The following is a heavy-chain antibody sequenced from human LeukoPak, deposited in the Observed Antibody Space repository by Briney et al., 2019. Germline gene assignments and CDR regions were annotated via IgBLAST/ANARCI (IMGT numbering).Heavy chain of an antibody. J-gene: IGHJ2*01. V-gene: IGHV4-39*07. CDR2: IYYSGST. CDR3: ARDRGVDFWSGYNYWYFDL. Sequence: PSETLSLTCTVSGGSLSSSSYYWGCIRQPPGKGLEWIGSIYYSGSTYYNPSLKSRVTISVDTSKNQFSLKLSSVTAADTDVYYDARDRGVDFWSGYNYWYFDLWGRGTLVTVSS. CDR1: GGSLSSSSYY. D-gene: IGHD3-3*01.